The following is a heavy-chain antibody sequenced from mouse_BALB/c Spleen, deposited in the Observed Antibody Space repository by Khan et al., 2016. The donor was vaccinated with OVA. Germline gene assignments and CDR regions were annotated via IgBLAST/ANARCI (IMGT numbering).Heavy chain of an antibody. CDR2: IYPGTDNT. CDR3: AREEALYYFDY. J-gene: IGHJ2*01. Sequence: VQLQQSGAELVRPGASMKLSCKTSGYIFTNYWIHWVKQRSGQGLEWIARIYPGTDNTYYNEKLKDKAILTVDKSSSTAYMQLSSLKSEDSAVYFCAREEALYYFDYWGQGTTLTVSS. D-gene: IGHD3-2*02. V-gene: IGHV1S132*01. CDR1: GYIFTNYW.